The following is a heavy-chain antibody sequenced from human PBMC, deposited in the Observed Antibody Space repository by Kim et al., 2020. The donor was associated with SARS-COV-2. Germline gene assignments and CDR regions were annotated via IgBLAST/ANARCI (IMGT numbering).Heavy chain of an antibody. D-gene: IGHD3-16*02. CDR1: GYTFINYG. J-gene: IGHJ6*02. CDR2: ISADSGVT. V-gene: IGHV1-18*01. Sequence: ASVKVSCKASGYTFINYGISWVRQAPGHGPEWVGYISADSGVTKYSQNVQDRVTMTTNTSTATAYMELRNLKSDDTAVYFCARGGGYRYFYGMDAWGQGTTVIVSS. CDR3: ARGGGYRYFYGMDA.